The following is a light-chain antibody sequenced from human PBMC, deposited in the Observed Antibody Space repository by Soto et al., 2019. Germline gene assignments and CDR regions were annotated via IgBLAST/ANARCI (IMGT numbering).Light chain of an antibody. CDR2: LGS. J-gene: IGKJ5*01. CDR1: QSLLQSNGNNY. V-gene: IGKV2-28*01. CDR3: MQGIQTPVT. Sequence: VMTQSPLSVSITPGEPASISCRSSQSLLQSNGNNYLSWYLQKPGQSPQLLIYLGSNWASGVYDRFSGSGSSTDFSLKISRVEPEDVGVSYCMQGIQTPVTFGQGTRLEIK.